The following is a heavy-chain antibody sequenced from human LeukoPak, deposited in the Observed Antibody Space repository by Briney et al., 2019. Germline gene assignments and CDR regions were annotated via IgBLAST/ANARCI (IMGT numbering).Heavy chain of an antibody. CDR3: ARPGRDYDSSGNYYYYYMDV. CDR1: GYTFTSYY. D-gene: IGHD3-22*01. Sequence: ASVMVSCKASGYTFTSYYMHWVRQAPGQGLEWMGIINPSGGSTSYAQEFQGRVTMTRNTSISTAYMELSSLRSEDTAVYYCARPGRDYDSSGNYYYYYMDVWGKGTTVTISS. V-gene: IGHV1-46*01. CDR2: INPSGGST. J-gene: IGHJ6*03.